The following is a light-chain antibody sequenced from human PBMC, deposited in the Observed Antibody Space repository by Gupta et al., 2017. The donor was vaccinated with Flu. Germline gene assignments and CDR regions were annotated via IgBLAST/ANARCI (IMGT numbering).Light chain of an antibody. CDR3: EAEDGSRNKGV. V-gene: IGLV1-51*01. Sequence: KVTITSSVSASKIGSNNLFWYQQFPAAAPNLLMYYNRSRRSGVPARFSGSKSGTSATVNTTGLQAGEEADYYCEAEDGSRNKGVFGGGTKMTV. CDR1: ASKIGSNN. CDR2: YNR. J-gene: IGLJ3*02.